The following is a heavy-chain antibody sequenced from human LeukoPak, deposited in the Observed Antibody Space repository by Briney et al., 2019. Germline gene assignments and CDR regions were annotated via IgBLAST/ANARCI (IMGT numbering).Heavy chain of an antibody. CDR2: ISYDGSNK. Sequence: GRSLRLSCAASGFTFSSYGMHWVRQAPGKGLEWVAVISYDGSNKYYADSVKGRFTISRDDSKNTLYLQMNSLKTEDTAVYYCTTGMRITMKVVVTTIDYWGQGTLVTVSS. D-gene: IGHD3-22*01. V-gene: IGHV3-30*03. CDR1: GFTFSSYG. CDR3: TTGMRITMKVVVTTIDY. J-gene: IGHJ4*02.